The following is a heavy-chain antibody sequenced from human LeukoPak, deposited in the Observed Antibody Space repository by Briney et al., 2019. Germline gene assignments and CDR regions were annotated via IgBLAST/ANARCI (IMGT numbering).Heavy chain of an antibody. V-gene: IGHV4-59*01. D-gene: IGHD6-13*01. CDR1: GASISSFY. J-gene: IGHJ3*01. Sequence: SETLSLTCIVSGASISSFYWSWIRQPPGKGLEWIGYISYSGSTKYNPSLKSRATISADTSKSQLSLRLDSVTAADTAVYFCAQQVVGASDTFDLWGQGTMVTVSS. CDR3: AQQVVGASDTFDL. CDR2: ISYSGST.